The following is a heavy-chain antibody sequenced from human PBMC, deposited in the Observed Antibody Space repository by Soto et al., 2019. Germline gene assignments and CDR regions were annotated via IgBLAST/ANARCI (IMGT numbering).Heavy chain of an antibody. J-gene: IGHJ5*02. CDR3: VRERHSSSGWFDP. D-gene: IGHD3-10*01. CDR2: TYYRSRFFS. CDR1: GDSVSSYSAA. Sequence: SQTLSLTCAISGDSVSSYSAAWNWIRQSPSGGLEWLGRTYYRSRFFSDYAESVKSRIIINPDTSKNQFSLQLKSVTPEDTAVYYCVRERHSSSGWFDPWGQGTPVTVSS. V-gene: IGHV6-1*01.